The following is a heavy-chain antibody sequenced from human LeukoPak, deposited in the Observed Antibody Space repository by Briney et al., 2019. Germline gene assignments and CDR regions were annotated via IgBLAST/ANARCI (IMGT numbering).Heavy chain of an antibody. Sequence: GGSLRLSCAASGFTFSIYSMNWVRQAPGKGREWVSSISSSSSYIYYADSVKGRFTISRDNAKNSLYLQMNSLRAEDTAVYYCARLLTQNLDYWGQGTLVTVSS. V-gene: IGHV3-21*01. CDR2: ISSSSSYI. J-gene: IGHJ4*02. D-gene: IGHD1-14*01. CDR1: GFTFSIYS. CDR3: ARLLTQNLDY.